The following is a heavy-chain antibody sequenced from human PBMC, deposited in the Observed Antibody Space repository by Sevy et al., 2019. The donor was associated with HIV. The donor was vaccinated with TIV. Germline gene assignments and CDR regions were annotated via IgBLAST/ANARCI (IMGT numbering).Heavy chain of an antibody. CDR3: VKEGGGDGGEH. CDR2: IQYDGSNK. D-gene: IGHD2-21*01. CDR1: GFSYSSYG. V-gene: IGHV3-30*02. J-gene: IGHJ4*02. Sequence: GRSLRLSCAASGFSYSSYGMHWVRQAPGKGLEWVAYIQYDGSNKDYADSVKGRFTISRDNSKNTLDLQMNSLRVEDTAVYYCVKEGGGDGGEHWGQGTLVTVSS.